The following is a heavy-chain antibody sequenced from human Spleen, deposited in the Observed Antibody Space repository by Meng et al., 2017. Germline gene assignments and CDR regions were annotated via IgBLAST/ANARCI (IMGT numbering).Heavy chain of an antibody. J-gene: IGHJ5*02. CDR2: MNPNSGNT. Sequence: ASVKVSCKASGYTFTSYDINWVRQATGQGLEWMGWMNPNSGNTGYAQKFQGRVTITRNTSISTAYMELSSLRSEDTAVYYCAKTHVYSSSCYSIHNLNNWFDPWGQGTLVTVSS. CDR3: AKTHVYSSSCYSIHNLNNWFDP. D-gene: IGHD6-13*01. V-gene: IGHV1-8*03. CDR1: GYTFTSYD.